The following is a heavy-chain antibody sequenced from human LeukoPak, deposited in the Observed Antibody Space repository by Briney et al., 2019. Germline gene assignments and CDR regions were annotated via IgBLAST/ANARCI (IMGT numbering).Heavy chain of an antibody. CDR2: ISWNSGSI. V-gene: IGHV3-9*03. J-gene: IGHJ1*01. Sequence: GGSLRLSCAASGFTFDDYAMHWVRQAPGQGLEWVSGISWNSGSIGYADSVKGRFTISRDNAKNSLYLQMNSLRAEDMALYYCAKAPMATITSVYFQHWGQGTLVTVSS. CDR3: AKAPMATITSVYFQH. CDR1: GFTFDDYA. D-gene: IGHD5-24*01.